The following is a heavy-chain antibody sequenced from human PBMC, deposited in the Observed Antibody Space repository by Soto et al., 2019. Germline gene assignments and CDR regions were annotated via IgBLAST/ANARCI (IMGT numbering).Heavy chain of an antibody. J-gene: IGHJ6*02. CDR2: TIPMFGTT. V-gene: IGHV1-69*06. Sequence: QEQLVQSGAEVKKPGSSLKVSCKATGGTFNNYGISWVRQAPGQGLEWMGGTIPMFGTTEYAQKFQGRVTITADKSTRTVYMELTSLKFEDTAVYFCARGAITVFGAVVGSMDVWGQGTKVTVSS. CDR3: ARGAITVFGAVVGSMDV. D-gene: IGHD3-3*01. CDR1: GGTFNNYG.